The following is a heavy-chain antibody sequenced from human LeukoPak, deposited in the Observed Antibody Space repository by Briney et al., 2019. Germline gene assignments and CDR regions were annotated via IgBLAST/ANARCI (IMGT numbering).Heavy chain of an antibody. CDR3: AKDRPSYYYDSSGLDLDY. CDR2: ISGDGGST. J-gene: IGHJ4*02. Sequence: GASLRLSCAASGFTFDDYAMHWVRQAPGKGLEWVSLISGDGGSTYYADSVKGRFTISRDNSKNSLYLQMNSLRTEDTALYYCAKDRPSYYYDSSGLDLDYWGQGTLVTVSS. V-gene: IGHV3-43*02. CDR1: GFTFDDYA. D-gene: IGHD3-22*01.